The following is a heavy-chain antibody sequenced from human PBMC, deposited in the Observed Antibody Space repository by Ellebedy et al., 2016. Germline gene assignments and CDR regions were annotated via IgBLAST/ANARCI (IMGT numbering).Heavy chain of an antibody. CDR2: INTDGSTT. Sequence: GGSLRLSXAASGFTFSTYWMHWVRQAPGKGLFWVSHINTDGSTTTYADSVKGRFTISRDNAKNTLYLQMNSLRAEDTAVYYCARDSPLGAPFDYWGQGTQVTVSA. D-gene: IGHD3-16*01. J-gene: IGHJ4*02. V-gene: IGHV3-74*01. CDR3: ARDSPLGAPFDY. CDR1: GFTFSTYW.